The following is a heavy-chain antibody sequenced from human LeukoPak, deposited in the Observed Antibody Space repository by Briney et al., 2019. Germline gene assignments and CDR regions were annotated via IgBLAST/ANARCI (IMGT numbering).Heavy chain of an antibody. V-gene: IGHV3-53*01. D-gene: IGHD5-18*01. J-gene: IGHJ4*02. CDR3: ARVGASYGKDY. Sequence: GGSLRLSCAASGFTVSSNYMSWVRQAPGKGLEWVSVIYSGGSTYYADSVKGRFTISRDNAKNSLYLQMNSLRAEDTALYYCARVGASYGKDYWGQGTLVTVSS. CDR2: IYSGGST. CDR1: GFTVSSNY.